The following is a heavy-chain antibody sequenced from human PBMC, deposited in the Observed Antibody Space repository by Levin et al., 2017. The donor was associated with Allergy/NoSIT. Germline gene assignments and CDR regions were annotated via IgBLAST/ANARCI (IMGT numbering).Heavy chain of an antibody. Sequence: ASVKVSCKASGYTFTGYYMHWVRQAPGQGLEWMGRINPNSGDINYAQNFQGRVTMTRDTSISTAYIELSGLISDDTAVYYCARELRLEYFFDYWGQGTLVRVSS. V-gene: IGHV1-2*06. CDR3: ARELRLEYFFDY. D-gene: IGHD1-1*01. CDR1: GYTFTGYY. CDR2: INPNSGDI. J-gene: IGHJ4*02.